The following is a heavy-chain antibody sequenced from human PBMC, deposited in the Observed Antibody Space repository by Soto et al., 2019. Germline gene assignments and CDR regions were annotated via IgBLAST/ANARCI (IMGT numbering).Heavy chain of an antibody. CDR2: IYPDDSDT. V-gene: IGHV5-51*01. CDR1: GYSFPKYY. CDR3: VRMGLSVFGYLSYYYYGMDV. J-gene: IGHJ6*02. D-gene: IGHD3-3*01. Sequence: GESMKISRKGSGYSFPKYYIGWVRQMPGKDLEWMAIIYPDDSDTRYSPSFQGQVTISADKSISTAYLQWSSLKASDTAMYYCVRMGLSVFGYLSYYYYGMDVWGQRTTVTVSS.